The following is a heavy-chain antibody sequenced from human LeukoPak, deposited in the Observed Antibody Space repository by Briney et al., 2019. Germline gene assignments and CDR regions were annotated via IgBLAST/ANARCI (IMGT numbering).Heavy chain of an antibody. D-gene: IGHD3-22*01. Sequence: GGSLRLSCAASGFTFSSYAMSWVRQAPGKGLEWVSAISGSGGSTYYADSVKGRFTISRDNSKNTLYLQMNSLRAEDTAVYYCAKDLITMIVVVRRAFDIWGQGTMVTVSS. CDR1: GFTFSSYA. CDR3: AKDLITMIVVVRRAFDI. V-gene: IGHV3-23*01. J-gene: IGHJ3*02. CDR2: ISGSGGST.